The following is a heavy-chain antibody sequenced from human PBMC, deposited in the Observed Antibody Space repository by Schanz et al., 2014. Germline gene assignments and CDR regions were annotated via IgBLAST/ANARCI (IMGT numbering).Heavy chain of an antibody. D-gene: IGHD5-12*01. CDR3: AREKGHGYSGLS. J-gene: IGHJ5*02. Sequence: QVQLVQSGAEVKKPGASVKVSCKASGYTFTASFIHWVRQAPGQGLEWMGRINPNTGGTNFAQKFQGRVTMTRDTSITTAYMDLSGLTSDDTAVYYCAREKGHGYSGLSWGQGTLLAVSS. V-gene: IGHV1-2*06. CDR1: GYTFTASF. CDR2: INPNTGGT.